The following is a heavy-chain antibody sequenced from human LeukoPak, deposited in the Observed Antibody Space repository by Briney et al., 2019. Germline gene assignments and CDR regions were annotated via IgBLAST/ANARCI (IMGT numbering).Heavy chain of an antibody. CDR3: AREVGYSSSYYGRFDP. Sequence: GASVKVSCKASGYTFTCYYMHWVRQAPGQGLEWMGRVNPNNGVPNYAQKFQGRVTMTRDTAISTFYMELSSLRSDDTAVYFCAREVGYSSSYYGRFDPWGQGTLVSVSS. CDR2: VNPNNGVP. V-gene: IGHV1-2*06. D-gene: IGHD2-2*01. CDR1: GYTFTCYY. J-gene: IGHJ5*02.